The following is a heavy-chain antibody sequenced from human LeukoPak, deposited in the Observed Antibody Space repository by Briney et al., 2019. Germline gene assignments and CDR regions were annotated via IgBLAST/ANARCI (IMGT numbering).Heavy chain of an antibody. Sequence: SETLSLTCAVSGYSISSGYYWAWIRQPPGKGLEWLGCIYHSGSTYYNPSLKSRVTISVDASKNQFSLKLSSVTAADTAAYYCARLRPYKCSYGYIDYWGQGTLVTVSS. D-gene: IGHD5-18*01. CDR3: ARLRPYKCSYGYIDY. CDR2: IYHSGST. V-gene: IGHV4-38-2*01. J-gene: IGHJ4*02. CDR1: GYSISSGYY.